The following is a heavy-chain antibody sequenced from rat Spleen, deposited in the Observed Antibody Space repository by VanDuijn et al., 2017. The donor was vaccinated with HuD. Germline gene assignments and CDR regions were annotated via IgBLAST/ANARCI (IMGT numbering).Heavy chain of an antibody. D-gene: IGHD1-11*01. CDR3: ARHGGLRNWFAY. CDR2: ISTGGDHT. Sequence: EVQLVESGGGLVQPGRPLKISCADSGLNFSNYDMAWVRQAPTKGLEWIASISTGGDHTYYRDSVKGRFTISRDDAKNTQYLQMDSLRSEDTATYFCARHGGLRNWFAYWGQGTLVTVSS. CDR1: GLNFSNYD. V-gene: IGHV5S13*01. J-gene: IGHJ3*01.